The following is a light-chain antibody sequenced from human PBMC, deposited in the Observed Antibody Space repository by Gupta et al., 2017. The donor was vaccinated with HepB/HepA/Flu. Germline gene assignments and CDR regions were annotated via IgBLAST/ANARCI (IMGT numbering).Light chain of an antibody. CDR3: QAWDSSILLVV. Sequence: SYELTQPPSVSVSPGQTASITCSGDKLGDKYACWYQQKPGQSPVLVIYQDSKRPSGIPERFSGSNSGNTATLTISGTQAMDEADYYCQAWDSSILLVVFGGGTKLTVL. V-gene: IGLV3-1*01. CDR2: QDS. J-gene: IGLJ2*01. CDR1: KLGDKY.